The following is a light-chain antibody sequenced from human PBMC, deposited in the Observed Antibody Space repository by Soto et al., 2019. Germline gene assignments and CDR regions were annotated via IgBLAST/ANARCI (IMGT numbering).Light chain of an antibody. CDR2: RAS. J-gene: IGKJ2*01. Sequence: EIVMTQSTATLSVSPGRRATLSCRASKSVSSDLAWYQQRPGQPPRLLIYRASTSATNIPARFSGSGSGTEFSLTISSLQSEDFAVYYCQRYSTWPPMYTFGQGTKLAI. V-gene: IGKV3-15*01. CDR1: KSVSSD. CDR3: QRYSTWPPMYT.